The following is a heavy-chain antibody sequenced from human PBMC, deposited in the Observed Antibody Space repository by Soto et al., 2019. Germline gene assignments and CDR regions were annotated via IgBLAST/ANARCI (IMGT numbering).Heavy chain of an antibody. V-gene: IGHV3-23*01. CDR2: ISGSGTS. J-gene: IGHJ6*02. D-gene: IGHD1-26*01. CDR3: AKVITTDISYWYGMDV. Sequence: GGSLRLCCAASGFTCSSYPMVWVRQAPGKGLESISSISGSGTSYYADSVKGRFTIFRDNSENTLYLQMNSLRAEDTAVYYCAKVITTDISYWYGMDVWGQGTTLTVS. CDR1: GFTCSSYP.